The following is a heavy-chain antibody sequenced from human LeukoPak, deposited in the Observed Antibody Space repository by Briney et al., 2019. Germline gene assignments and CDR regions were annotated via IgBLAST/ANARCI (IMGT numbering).Heavy chain of an antibody. CDR2: ISGYSGNT. D-gene: IGHD1-26*01. CDR1: GYTFTTYG. V-gene: IGHV1-18*01. Sequence: GASVTVSCKASGYTFTTYGISWVRQAPGQGLEWVGWISGYSGNTDYAQKFQDRVTMTTDTSTSTAYMELRSRTSDDTAVYYCARDYRGSYYFYWGQGTLVTVSS. J-gene: IGHJ4*02. CDR3: ARDYRGSYYFY.